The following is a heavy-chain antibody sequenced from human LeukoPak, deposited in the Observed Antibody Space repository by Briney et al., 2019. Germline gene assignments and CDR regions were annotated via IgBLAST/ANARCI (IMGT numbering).Heavy chain of an antibody. J-gene: IGHJ6*02. CDR1: GFTFSIYA. CDR3: ARNAAYSGHDPARDYYYGMDV. D-gene: IGHD5-12*01. V-gene: IGHV3-48*03. Sequence: GGSLRLSCGGSGFTFSIYAMNWVRQAPGKGLEWVSYISSSGSTIYYADSVQGRFSISRDNAKNSLYLQMSSLRAEDTAVYFCARNAAYSGHDPARDYYYGMDVWGQGTTVTVSS. CDR2: ISSSGSTI.